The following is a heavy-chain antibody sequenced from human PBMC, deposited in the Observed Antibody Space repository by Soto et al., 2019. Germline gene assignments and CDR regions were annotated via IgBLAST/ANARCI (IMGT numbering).Heavy chain of an antibody. Sequence: QVQLVQSGAEVKKPGSSVKVSCKASGGTFSSYAISWVRQAPGQGLEWRGGIIPSSGTANYAQKFQGSVTITADESTSTAYMELSSLRSEDTAVYYCARSQGSSTSLEIYYYYYYGMDVWGQGTTVTVSS. V-gene: IGHV1-69*01. J-gene: IGHJ6*02. CDR1: GGTFSSYA. D-gene: IGHD2-2*01. CDR3: ARSQGSSTSLEIYYYYYYGMDV. CDR2: IIPSSGTA.